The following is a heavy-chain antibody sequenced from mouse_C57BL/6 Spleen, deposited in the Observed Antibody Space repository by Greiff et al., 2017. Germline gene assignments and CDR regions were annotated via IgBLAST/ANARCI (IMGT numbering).Heavy chain of an antibody. J-gene: IGHJ3*01. CDR3: AREGIYYGYAPFAY. Sequence: QVQLKESGPELVKPGASVKISCKASGYAFSSSWMNWVKQRPGKGLEWIGRIYPGDGDTNYNGKFKGKATLTADKSSSTAYMQLSSLTSEDSAVYFCAREGIYYGYAPFAYWGQGTLVTVSA. CDR1: GYAFSSSW. D-gene: IGHD2-2*01. CDR2: IYPGDGDT. V-gene: IGHV1-82*01.